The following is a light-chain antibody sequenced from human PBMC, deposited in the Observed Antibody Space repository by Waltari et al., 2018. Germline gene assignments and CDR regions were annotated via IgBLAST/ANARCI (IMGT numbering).Light chain of an antibody. CDR1: QGILHGSNNRNS. J-gene: IGKJ4*01. CDR2: GAS. V-gene: IGKV4-1*01. CDR3: QQYYRVPLT. Sequence: DIVMTQSPDSLAVSLGERATINCKSSQGILHGSNNRNSLSLYQQKPGQAPNLLIYGASTRESGVPDRFSGSGSGTDFSLTISSLQAEDVAVYYCQQYYRVPLTFGGGTKIEIK.